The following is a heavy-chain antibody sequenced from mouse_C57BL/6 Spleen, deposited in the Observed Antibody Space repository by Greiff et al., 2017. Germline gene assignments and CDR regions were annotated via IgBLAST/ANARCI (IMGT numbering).Heavy chain of an antibody. CDR2: IDPSDSET. D-gene: IGHD1-1*01. CDR3: ARRNTTVMDY. J-gene: IGHJ4*01. Sequence: QVQLQQPGAELVRPGSSVKLSCKASGYTFTSYWMHWVKQRPIQGLEWIGNIDPSDSETHYNQKFKDKATLTVDKSSSTAYMQSISLTSEDSAVYYCARRNTTVMDYWGQGTSVTVSS. V-gene: IGHV1-52*01. CDR1: GYTFTSYW.